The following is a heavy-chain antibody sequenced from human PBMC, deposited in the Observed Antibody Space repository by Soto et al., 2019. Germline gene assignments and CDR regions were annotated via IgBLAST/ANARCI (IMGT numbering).Heavy chain of an antibody. D-gene: IGHD2-15*01. CDR1: GYNFTIYG. CDR3: ARVVDGMDV. V-gene: IGHV1-18*01. Sequence: QIQLVQSGAEVKKPGASVKVSCKASGYNFTIYGITWVRQAPGHGLEWMGWISAYNGNTNYAQNFQGRLTMTTDTXXXXXXXXLRXXXXXXTXVFYCARVVDGMDVWGQGTTVTVSS. J-gene: IGHJ6*02. CDR2: ISAYNGNT.